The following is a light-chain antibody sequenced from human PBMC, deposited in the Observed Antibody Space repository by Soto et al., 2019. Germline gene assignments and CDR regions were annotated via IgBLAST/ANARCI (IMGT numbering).Light chain of an antibody. Sequence: INLCPLPILRTPGEASCVSCSSRQSILHSNGYNYLDWYLQKPGQSPQLLIYLGSNRASGVPDRFSGSVSGTDCTLKRSGVEAVDVGVYSCMRGLLTSTWKFGQGTKVDIK. CDR2: LGS. CDR3: MRGLLTSTWK. V-gene: IGKV2-28*01. CDR1: QSILHSNGYNY. J-gene: IGKJ1*01.